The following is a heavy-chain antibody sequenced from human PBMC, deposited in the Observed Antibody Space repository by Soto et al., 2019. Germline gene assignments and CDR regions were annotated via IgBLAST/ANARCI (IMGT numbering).Heavy chain of an antibody. V-gene: IGHV4-59*08. CDR3: ARQLSYDFWSGYSDHNWFDP. J-gene: IGHJ5*02. CDR1: GGSISSYY. CDR2: IYYSGST. D-gene: IGHD3-3*01. Sequence: SETLSLTCTVSGGSISSYYWSWIRHPPGKGLEWIGYIYYSGSTNYNPSLKSRVTISVDTSKNQFSLKLSSVTAADTAVYYCARQLSYDFWSGYSDHNWFDPWGQGTLVTVSS.